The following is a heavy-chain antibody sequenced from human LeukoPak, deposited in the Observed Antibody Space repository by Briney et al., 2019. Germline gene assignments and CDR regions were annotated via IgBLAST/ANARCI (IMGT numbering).Heavy chain of an antibody. V-gene: IGHV4-34*01. D-gene: IGHD3-22*01. CDR2: INHSGST. CDR3: HYDSIGIVDAFDI. CDR1: GGSFSGYY. Sequence: PSETLSLTCAVYGGSFSGYYWSWIRQPPGKGLEWIGEINHSGSTNYNPSLKSRVTISVDTSKNQLSLKLSSVTAAVTAVYYCHYDSIGIVDAFDIWGQGTMVTVSS. J-gene: IGHJ3*02.